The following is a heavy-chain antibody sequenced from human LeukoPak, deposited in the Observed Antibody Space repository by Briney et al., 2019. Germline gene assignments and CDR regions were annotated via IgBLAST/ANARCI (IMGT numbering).Heavy chain of an antibody. V-gene: IGHV3-53*01. Sequence: GGSLRLSCAASGFSVSGNYMTWVRQAPGKGLEWVSLSYSGGSTYYADSVKGRFTISRDNSNNTLYLQMNSLRVEDTAVYYCARVWGPGFWGQGTLVTVSS. CDR1: GFSVSGNY. CDR2: SYSGGST. J-gene: IGHJ4*02. D-gene: IGHD3-16*01. CDR3: ARVWGPGF.